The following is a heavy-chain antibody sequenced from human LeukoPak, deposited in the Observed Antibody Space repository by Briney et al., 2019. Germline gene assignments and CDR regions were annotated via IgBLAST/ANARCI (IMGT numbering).Heavy chain of an antibody. CDR3: ARGPTIFGVVIIQGDAFDI. CDR1: GYTFTSYD. CDR2: MNPNSGNT. Sequence: ASVKVSCKASGYTFTSYDINWVRQATRQGLEWMGWMNPNSGNTGYAQKFQGRVTITRNTSISTAYMELSSLRSEDTAVYYCARGPTIFGVVIIQGDAFDIWGQGTMVTVSS. D-gene: IGHD3-3*01. V-gene: IGHV1-8*03. J-gene: IGHJ3*02.